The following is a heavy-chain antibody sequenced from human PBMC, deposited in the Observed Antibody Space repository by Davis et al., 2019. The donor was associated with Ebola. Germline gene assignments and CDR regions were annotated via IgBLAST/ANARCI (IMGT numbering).Heavy chain of an antibody. CDR2: INSDGSST. CDR3: ARAPYSGSYYADY. CDR1: GFTFSSYW. D-gene: IGHD1-26*01. J-gene: IGHJ4*02. V-gene: IGHV3-74*01. Sequence: GSLRLSCAASGFTFSSYWMHWVRQAPGKGLVWVSRINSDGSSTSYADSVKGRFTISRDNAKNTLYLQMNSLRAEDTAVYYCARAPYSGSYYADYWGQGTLVTVSS.